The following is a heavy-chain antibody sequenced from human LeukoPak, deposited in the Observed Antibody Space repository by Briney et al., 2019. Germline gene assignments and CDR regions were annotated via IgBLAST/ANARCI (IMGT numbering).Heavy chain of an antibody. Sequence: AASVKVSCKASGYTFTSYYMHWVRQAPGQGLEWMGIINPSGGSTSYAQKFQGRVTMTRDMSTSTVYMELSSLRSEDTAVYYCATASRAYFDWLFTPSDAFDIWGQGTMVTVSS. D-gene: IGHD3-9*01. CDR2: INPSGGST. CDR3: ATASRAYFDWLFTPSDAFDI. CDR1: GYTFTSYY. J-gene: IGHJ3*02. V-gene: IGHV1-46*01.